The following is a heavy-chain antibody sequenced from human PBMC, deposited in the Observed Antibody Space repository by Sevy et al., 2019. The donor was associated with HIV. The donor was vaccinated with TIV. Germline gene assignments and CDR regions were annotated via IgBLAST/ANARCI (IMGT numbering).Heavy chain of an antibody. Sequence: GGSLRLSCAASGFTFSSYSMNWVRQAPGEGLEWVSYIRSSSGIIYYADSVKGRFTISRDTAKNSVYLQMNSLRDEDTAVYYCARDYARAFDYWGQGIVVTVSS. J-gene: IGHJ4*02. V-gene: IGHV3-48*02. CDR3: ARDYARAFDY. CDR2: IRSSSGII. CDR1: GFTFSSYS. D-gene: IGHD3-16*01.